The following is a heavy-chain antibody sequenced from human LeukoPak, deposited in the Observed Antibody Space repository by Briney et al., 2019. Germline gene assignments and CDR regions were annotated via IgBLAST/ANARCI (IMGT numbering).Heavy chain of an antibody. CDR2: IRYDGSNK. CDR3: AKVGERRITIFGVAIGAFDL. V-gene: IGHV3-30*02. J-gene: IGHJ3*01. Sequence: GGSLRLSCAASGFTFSSYGMHWARQAPGKGLEWVASIRYDGSNKYYADSVKGRFTISRDNSKNTLYLQMNSLRAEDTAVYYCAKVGERRITIFGVAIGAFDLRGQGTMVTVSS. D-gene: IGHD3-3*01. CDR1: GFTFSSYG.